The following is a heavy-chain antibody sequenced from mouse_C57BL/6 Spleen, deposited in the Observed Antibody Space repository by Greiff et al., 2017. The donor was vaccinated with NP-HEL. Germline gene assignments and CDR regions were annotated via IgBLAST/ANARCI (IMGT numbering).Heavy chain of an antibody. V-gene: IGHV5-4*01. Sequence: EVQGVESGGGLVKPGGSLKLSCAASGFTFSSYAMSWVRQTPEKRLEWVATISDGGSYTYYPDNVKGRFTISRDNAKNNLYLQMSHLKSEDTAMYYCARDDDGFWYFDVWGTGTTVTVSS. CDR2: ISDGGSYT. CDR3: ARDDDGFWYFDV. D-gene: IGHD2-3*01. J-gene: IGHJ1*03. CDR1: GFTFSSYA.